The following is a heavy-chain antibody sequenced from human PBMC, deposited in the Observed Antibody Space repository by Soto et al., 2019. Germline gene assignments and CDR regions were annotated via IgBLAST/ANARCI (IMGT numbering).Heavy chain of an antibody. V-gene: IGHV3-30*04. Sequence: QMHLVESGGGVVQPGRSLRLSCAASGFTFGAYTMHWVRQAPGKGLEWVAVISYDGNSERYTDPVKGRFTVSRDNSKXXXXXXXXXXXXXXXXXXXXXXXXYSGRSDGFDVWGQGTMVTVSS. CDR2: ISYDGNSE. J-gene: IGHJ3*01. CDR1: GFTFGAYT. CDR3: XXXXYSGRSDGFDV. D-gene: IGHD1-26*01.